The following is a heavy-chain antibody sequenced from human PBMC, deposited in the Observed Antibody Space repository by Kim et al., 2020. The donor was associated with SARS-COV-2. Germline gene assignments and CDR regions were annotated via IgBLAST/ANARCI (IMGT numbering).Heavy chain of an antibody. CDR2: ISWNSGSI. CDR1: GFTFDDYA. J-gene: IGHJ6*02. V-gene: IGHV3-9*01. Sequence: GGSLRLSCAASGFTFDDYAMHWVRQAPGKGLEWVSGISWNSGSIGYADSVKGRFTISRDNAKNSLYLQMNSLRAEDTALYYCAKDIAAAGTYYYGMDVWGQGTKVTVSS. CDR3: AKDIAAAGTYYYGMDV. D-gene: IGHD6-13*01.